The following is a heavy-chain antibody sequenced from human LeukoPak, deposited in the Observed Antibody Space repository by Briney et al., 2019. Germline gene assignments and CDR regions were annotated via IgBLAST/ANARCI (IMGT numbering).Heavy chain of an antibody. CDR2: INHSGST. CDR1: GGSFSGYY. V-gene: IGHV4-34*01. J-gene: IGHJ5*02. Sequence: PSETLSLTCAVYGGSFSGYYWSWIRQPPGKGLEWIGEINHSGSTNYNPSLKSRVTISVDTSKNQFSLKLSSVTAADTAVYYCARARIPHKLLNPWGQGTLVTVS. CDR3: ARARIPHKLLNP.